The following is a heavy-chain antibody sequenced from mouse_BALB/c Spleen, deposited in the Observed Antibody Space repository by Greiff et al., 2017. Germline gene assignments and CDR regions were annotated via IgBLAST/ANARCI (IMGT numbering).Heavy chain of an antibody. V-gene: IGHV2-9*02. Sequence: VQLQQSGPGLVAPSQSLSITCTVSGFSLTSYGVHWVRQPPGKGLEWLGVIWAGGSTNYNTALMSRLSISKDNSKSQVFLKMNSLQTDDTAMYYCARAPSLRLGYAMDYWGQGTSVTVSS. D-gene: IGHD1-2*01. CDR1: GFSLTSYG. CDR3: ARAPSLRLGYAMDY. J-gene: IGHJ4*01. CDR2: IWAGGST.